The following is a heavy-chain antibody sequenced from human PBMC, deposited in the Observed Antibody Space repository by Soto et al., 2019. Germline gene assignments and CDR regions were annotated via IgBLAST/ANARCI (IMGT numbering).Heavy chain of an antibody. CDR1: GGSISSGDYY. D-gene: IGHD2-15*01. J-gene: IGHJ6*02. CDR3: ASRYCSGGSCLDYYYYGMDV. V-gene: IGHV4-30-4*01. Sequence: QVQLQESGPGLVKPSQTLSLTCTVSGGSISSGDYYWSWIRQPPGKGLEWIGYIYYSGSTYYNPSLKSRVTISVDTSKNQFSLKLSSVTAADTAVYYCASRYCSGGSCLDYYYYGMDVWGQGTTVTVSS. CDR2: IYYSGST.